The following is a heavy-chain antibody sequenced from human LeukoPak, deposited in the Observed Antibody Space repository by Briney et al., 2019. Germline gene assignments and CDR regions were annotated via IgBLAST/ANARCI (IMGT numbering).Heavy chain of an antibody. CDR3: ARGGGSYAPLNN. Sequence: ASETLSLTCTVSGGSISSSSYYWGWIRQPPGKGLEWIGSIYYSGSTYYNPSLKSRVTISVDTSKNQFSLKLSSVTAADTAVYYCARGGGSYAPLNNWGQGTMVTVSS. CDR1: GGSISSSSYY. J-gene: IGHJ3*02. CDR2: IYYSGST. D-gene: IGHD1-26*01. V-gene: IGHV4-39*07.